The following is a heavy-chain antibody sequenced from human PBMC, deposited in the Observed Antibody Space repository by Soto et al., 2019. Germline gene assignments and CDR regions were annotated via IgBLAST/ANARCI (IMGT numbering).Heavy chain of an antibody. CDR1: GFTFSSYG. Sequence: GGSLRLSCAASGFTFSSYGMHWVRQAPGKGLEWVAVIWYDGSNKYYADSVKGRFTISRDNSKNTLYLQMNSLRAEDTAVYYCARDPLSGSYPPFDYWGQGTLVTVSS. J-gene: IGHJ4*02. CDR2: IWYDGSNK. D-gene: IGHD1-26*01. V-gene: IGHV3-33*01. CDR3: ARDPLSGSYPPFDY.